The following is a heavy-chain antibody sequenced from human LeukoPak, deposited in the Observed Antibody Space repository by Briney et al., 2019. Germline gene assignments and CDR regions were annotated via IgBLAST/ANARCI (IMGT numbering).Heavy chain of an antibody. CDR3: AMQVGIYGDYNNWFDP. V-gene: IGHV4-59*08. CDR2: IYYSGNT. D-gene: IGHD4-17*01. Sequence: PSETLSLTCTVSGGSISSYYWSWIRQPPGKGLEWIGYIYYSGNTRHNPSLKSRVTISLDISKNHFSLRLSSVTAADTAVYYCAMQVGIYGDYNNWFDPWGQGARVTVSS. CDR1: GGSISSYY. J-gene: IGHJ5*02.